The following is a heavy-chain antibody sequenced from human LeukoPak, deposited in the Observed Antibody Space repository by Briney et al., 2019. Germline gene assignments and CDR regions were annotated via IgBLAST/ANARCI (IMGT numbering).Heavy chain of an antibody. V-gene: IGHV3-30*02. CDR3: ARKLRYFDWLLPFDY. Sequence: GGSLRLSCAASGFTFSSYGMHWVRQAPGKGLEWVAFIRYDGSSKYYADSVKGRLTISRDNSKNTLYLQMNSLRAEDTAVYYCARKLRYFDWLLPFDYWGQGTLVTVSS. CDR2: IRYDGSSK. J-gene: IGHJ4*02. D-gene: IGHD3-9*01. CDR1: GFTFSSYG.